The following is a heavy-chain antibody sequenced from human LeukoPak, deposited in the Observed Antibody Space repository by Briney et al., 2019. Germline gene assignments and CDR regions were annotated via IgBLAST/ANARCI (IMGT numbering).Heavy chain of an antibody. V-gene: IGHV3-7*04. Sequence: GGSLRLSCAASGFTFNTYDMSWVRQAPGKGLEWVANIKQDGSEKYYADSVKGRFTISRDNAKNSLYLQMNGLRAEDTAVYYCARYDYGGNYDYWGQGTLVTVSS. CDR2: IKQDGSEK. D-gene: IGHD4-23*01. J-gene: IGHJ4*02. CDR3: ARYDYGGNYDY. CDR1: GFTFNTYD.